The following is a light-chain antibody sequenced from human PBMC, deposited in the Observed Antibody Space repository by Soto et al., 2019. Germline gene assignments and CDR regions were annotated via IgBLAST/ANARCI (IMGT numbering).Light chain of an antibody. Sequence: QSVLTQPPSVSGAPGQRVTISCTGSSSNIGAGYDVHWYQQLPGTAPKLLIYGNSNRPSGVPDRFAGSKSGTSASQAITGLQGEDEAADSCQSYDSSLSGWVFGGGTTLTVL. J-gene: IGLJ3*02. CDR2: GNS. CDR3: QSYDSSLSGWV. V-gene: IGLV1-40*01. CDR1: SSNIGAGYD.